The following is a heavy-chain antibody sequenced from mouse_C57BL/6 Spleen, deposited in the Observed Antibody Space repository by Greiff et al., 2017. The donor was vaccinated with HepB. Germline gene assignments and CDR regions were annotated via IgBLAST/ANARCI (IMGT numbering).Heavy chain of an antibody. J-gene: IGHJ2*01. D-gene: IGHD1-1*01. V-gene: IGHV1-20*01. CDR2: INPYNGDT. CDR1: GYSFTGYF. Sequence: EVMLVESGPELVKPGDSVKISCKASGYSFTGYFMNWVMQSHGKSLEWIGRINPYNGDTFYNQKFKGKATLTVDKSSSTAHMELRSLTSEDSAVYYCARELYYYGSSYYYFDYWGQGTTLTVSS. CDR3: ARELYYYGSSYYYFDY.